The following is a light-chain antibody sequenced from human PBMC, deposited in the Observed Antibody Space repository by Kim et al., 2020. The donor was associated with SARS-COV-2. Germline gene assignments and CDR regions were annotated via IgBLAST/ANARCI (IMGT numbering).Light chain of an antibody. CDR2: GKN. Sequence: SSELTQDPAVSVALGQTVRITCQGDSLRRSYGSWYQQKPGQAPVLVMYGKNNRPSGVLDRFSGSSSGNTTSLTITGAQAEDEADYYCNSRDSTGNSYVFGTGTKVT. J-gene: IGLJ1*01. CDR3: NSRDSTGNSYV. V-gene: IGLV3-19*01. CDR1: SLRRSY.